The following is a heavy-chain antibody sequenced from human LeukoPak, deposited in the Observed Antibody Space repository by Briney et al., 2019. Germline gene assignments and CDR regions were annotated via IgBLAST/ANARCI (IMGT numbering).Heavy chain of an antibody. D-gene: IGHD6-13*01. J-gene: IGHJ3*02. Sequence: ASVKVSCKASGGTFSSYAISWVRQAPGQGLEWMGRIIPIFGTANYAQKFQGRVTITTDESTSTAYMELSSLRSEDTAVYYCARDPLAADTVGAFDIWGQGTMVTVSS. V-gene: IGHV1-69*05. CDR3: ARDPLAADTVGAFDI. CDR2: IIPIFGTA. CDR1: GGTFSSYA.